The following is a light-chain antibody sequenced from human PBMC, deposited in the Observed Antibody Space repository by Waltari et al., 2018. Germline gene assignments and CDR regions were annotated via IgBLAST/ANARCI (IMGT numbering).Light chain of an antibody. Sequence: DIVMTQSPRSLPVTPGEPASISCRSSQSLLQSNGYTSLDWYLQKPGQSPLLLIYLGSNRASGVPDRFSGSASGTDFTLKISRVAAEDVGVYYCMQALPTPQTFGQGTKVEIK. CDR3: MQALPTPQT. CDR1: QSLLQSNGYTS. J-gene: IGKJ1*01. V-gene: IGKV2-28*01. CDR2: LGS.